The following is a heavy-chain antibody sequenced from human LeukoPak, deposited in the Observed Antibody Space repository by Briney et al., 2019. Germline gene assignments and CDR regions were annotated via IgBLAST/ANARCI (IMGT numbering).Heavy chain of an antibody. Sequence: QPGGSLRLSCAASGFTFSSYEMNWVRQAPGKGLEWVSYISSSGSTIYCADSVKGRFTISRDNAKNSLYLQMNSLRAEDTAVYYCARGVPSGSFLYGEFDYWGQGILVTVSS. CDR3: ARGVPSGSFLYGEFDY. D-gene: IGHD1-26*01. CDR2: ISSSGSTI. J-gene: IGHJ4*02. CDR1: GFTFSSYE. V-gene: IGHV3-48*03.